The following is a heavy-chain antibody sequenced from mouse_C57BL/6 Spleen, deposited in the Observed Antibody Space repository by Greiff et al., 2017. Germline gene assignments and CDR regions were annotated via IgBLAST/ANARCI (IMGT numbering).Heavy chain of an antibody. CDR1: GYSITSGYY. CDR2: ISYDGSN. CDR3: ARKNYYGRYFDV. Sequence: EVKLMESGPGLVKPSQSLSLTCSVTGYSITSGYYWNWIRQFPGNQLEWMGYISYDGSNNYNPSLKNRISITRDTSKNQFFLKLNSVTTEDTATYYCARKNYYGRYFDVWGTGTTVTVSS. J-gene: IGHJ1*03. V-gene: IGHV3-6*01. D-gene: IGHD1-1*01.